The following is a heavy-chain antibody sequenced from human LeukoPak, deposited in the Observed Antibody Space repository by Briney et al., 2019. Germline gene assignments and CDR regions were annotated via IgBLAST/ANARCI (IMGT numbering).Heavy chain of an antibody. CDR1: GDSISGYF. V-gene: IGHV4-4*07. J-gene: IGHJ4*02. CDR3: ARGRGGDSRTFDY. D-gene: IGHD2-21*01. CDR2: IYTTGST. Sequence: PSETLSLTCAVSGDSISGYFWNWIRQLAGKGLEWIGRIYTTGSTKYNPSLQSRITMSVDTSKNHFSLNLNSVTAADTAVYYCARGRGGDSRTFDYWGQGTLVTVSS.